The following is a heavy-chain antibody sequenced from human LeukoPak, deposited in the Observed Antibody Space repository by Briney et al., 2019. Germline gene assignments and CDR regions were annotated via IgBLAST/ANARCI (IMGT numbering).Heavy chain of an antibody. J-gene: IGHJ4*02. V-gene: IGHV4-39*01. D-gene: IGHD3-9*01. CDR1: GGSISSSSYY. Sequence: SETLSLTCTVSGGSISSSSYYCGWIRQPPGKGLEWIGSIYYSGTTYYNPSLKSRLTISVDTSKNQFSLKLSSVTAADTAVYYCARARTYYDILTGYPYFDYWGQGTLVTVSS. CDR2: IYYSGTT. CDR3: ARARTYYDILTGYPYFDY.